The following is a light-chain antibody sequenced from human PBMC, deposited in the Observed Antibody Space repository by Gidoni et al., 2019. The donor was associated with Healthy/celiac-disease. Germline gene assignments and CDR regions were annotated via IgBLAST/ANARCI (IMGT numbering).Light chain of an antibody. Sequence: DIQMTQSPSSLSASVGDRVTITCRASQSISSYLNWYQQKPGKAPKLLIYAASSLQSGVPSRFSGSGSGTDFTLTISSLQPEDFPTYYCQQSYSTPQGFTFGPGTKVDIK. CDR1: QSISSY. J-gene: IGKJ3*01. CDR3: QQSYSTPQGFT. CDR2: AAS. V-gene: IGKV1-39*01.